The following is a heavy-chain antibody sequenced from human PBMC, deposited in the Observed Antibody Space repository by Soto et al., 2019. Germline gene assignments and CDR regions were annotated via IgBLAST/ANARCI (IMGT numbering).Heavy chain of an antibody. CDR3: VRDHHDYDFWSGNPRGYFDL. D-gene: IGHD3-3*01. CDR2: INDDGSRT. J-gene: IGHJ2*01. Sequence: GVSLRLSCSASGFTLSNFWMHWVRQDPGKGLVWVSRINDDGSRTKYADSVEGRLTISRDNAKNTLYLQMDSLRVDDTAVYYCVRDHHDYDFWSGNPRGYFDLWGRGTLVTV. V-gene: IGHV3-74*01. CDR1: GFTLSNFW.